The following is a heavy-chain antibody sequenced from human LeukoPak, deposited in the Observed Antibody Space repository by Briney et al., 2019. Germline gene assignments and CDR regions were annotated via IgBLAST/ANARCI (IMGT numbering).Heavy chain of an antibody. D-gene: IGHD6-13*01. Sequence: GGSLRLSCAASGFTFSSYSMNWVRQAPGKGLEWVSSISSSSSYMYYADSVKGRFTISRDNAKNSLYLQMNSLRAEDTAVYYCARDSRSSSWEFDYWGQGTLVTVSS. CDR3: ARDSRSSSWEFDY. CDR1: GFTFSSYS. CDR2: ISSSSSYM. J-gene: IGHJ4*02. V-gene: IGHV3-21*01.